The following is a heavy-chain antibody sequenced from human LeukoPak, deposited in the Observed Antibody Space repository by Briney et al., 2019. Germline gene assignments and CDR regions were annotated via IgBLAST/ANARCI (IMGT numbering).Heavy chain of an antibody. CDR3: ARGGPGGYCSGGSCFDY. D-gene: IGHD2-15*01. J-gene: IGHJ4*02. Sequence: SETLSLTCTVSGGSISSGDYYWSWIRQPPGKGLEWIGYIYYSGSTYYNPSLKSRVTISVDTSKNQFSLKLSSVTAADTAVYYCARGGPGGYCSGGSCFDYWGQGTLVTVSS. CDR1: GGSISSGDYY. CDR2: IYYSGST. V-gene: IGHV4-30-4*01.